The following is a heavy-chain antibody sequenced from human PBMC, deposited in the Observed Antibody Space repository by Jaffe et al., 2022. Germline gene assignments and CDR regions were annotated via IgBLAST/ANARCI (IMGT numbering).Heavy chain of an antibody. Sequence: QVQLQESGPGLVKPSETLSLTCTVSGGSVSSGSYYWSWIRQPPGKGLEWIGYIYYSGSTNYNPSLKSRVTISVDTSKNQFSLKLSSVTAADTAVYYCARVRLKGYPSVGDFDYWGQGTLVTVSS. CDR1: GGSVSSGSYY. J-gene: IGHJ4*02. V-gene: IGHV4-61*01. CDR2: IYYSGST. CDR3: ARVRLKGYPSVGDFDY. D-gene: IGHD2-15*01.